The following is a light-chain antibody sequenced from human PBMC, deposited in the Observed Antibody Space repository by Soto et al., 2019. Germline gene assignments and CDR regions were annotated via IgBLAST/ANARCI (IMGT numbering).Light chain of an antibody. CDR1: SSDVGLYNY. CDR2: DVS. J-gene: IGLJ3*02. Sequence: QSALTQPRSVSGSPGQSVTISCTGTSSDVGLYNYVSWYQQHPGKAPKLIIYDVSKRPSGVPDRFSGSKSGNTASLTISGLQAEDEAEYHCATWDDTLSRPVFGGGTKLTVL. CDR3: ATWDDTLSRPV. V-gene: IGLV2-11*01.